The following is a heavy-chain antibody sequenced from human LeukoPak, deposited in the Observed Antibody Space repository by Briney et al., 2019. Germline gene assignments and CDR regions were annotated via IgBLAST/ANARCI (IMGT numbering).Heavy chain of an antibody. J-gene: IGHJ3*02. CDR1: GVSINSPHYY. D-gene: IGHD3-22*01. V-gene: IGHV4-39*01. CDR2: IYYSGST. Sequence: SETLSLTCSVSGVSINSPHYYWGWIRQPPGKGLEWIGSIYYSGSTYYNPSLKSRVTISVDTSKNQFSLKLSSVTAADTAVYYCARLYDRAAFDIWGQGTMVTVSS. CDR3: ARLYDRAAFDI.